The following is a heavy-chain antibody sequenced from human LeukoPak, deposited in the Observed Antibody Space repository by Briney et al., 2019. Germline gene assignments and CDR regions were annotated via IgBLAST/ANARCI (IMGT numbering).Heavy chain of an antibody. V-gene: IGHV3-7*01. CDR2: IKQDGSEK. Sequence: GGSLRLSCAASGFTFSSYWMSRVRQAPGKGLEWVANIKQDGSEKYYVDSVKGRFTISRDNSKNTLYLQMNSLRAEDTAVYYCATPTGTTDYWGQGTLVTVSS. CDR3: ATPTGTTDY. D-gene: IGHD1-1*01. CDR1: GFTFSSYW. J-gene: IGHJ4*02.